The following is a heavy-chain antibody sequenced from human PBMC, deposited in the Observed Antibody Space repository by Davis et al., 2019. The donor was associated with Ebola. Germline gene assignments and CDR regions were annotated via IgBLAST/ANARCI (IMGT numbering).Heavy chain of an antibody. D-gene: IGHD2-15*01. J-gene: IGHJ4*02. CDR1: GYTFTSYG. Sequence: AASVKVSCKASGYTFTSYGISWVRQAPGQGLEWMGWISAYNGNTNYAQKLQGRVTMTTDTSTSTAYMELRSLRSEDTAVYYCARDLWGYCSGGSCDDYWGQGTLVTVSS. CDR3: ARDLWGYCSGGSCDDY. V-gene: IGHV1-18*01. CDR2: ISAYNGNT.